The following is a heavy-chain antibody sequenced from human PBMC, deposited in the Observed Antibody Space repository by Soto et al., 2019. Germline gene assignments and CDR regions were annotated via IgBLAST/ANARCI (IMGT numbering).Heavy chain of an antibody. J-gene: IGHJ4*02. Sequence: GGSLRLSCAASGFTFSNAWMNWVRQAPGKGLEWVGRIKSKTDGGTTDYAAPVKGRFTISRDDSKNTLYLQMNSLKTEDTAVYYCTTDPFLMTRAGSWLRWGQGTLVTVSS. V-gene: IGHV3-15*07. D-gene: IGHD5-12*01. CDR2: IKSKTDGGTT. CDR1: GFTFSNAW. CDR3: TTDPFLMTRAGSWLR.